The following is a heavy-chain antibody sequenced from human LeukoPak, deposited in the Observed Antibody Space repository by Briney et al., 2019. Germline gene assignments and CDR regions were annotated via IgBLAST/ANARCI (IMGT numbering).Heavy chain of an antibody. D-gene: IGHD5-18*01. J-gene: IGHJ4*02. CDR1: GGTFSSYT. CDR2: IIPILGIA. CDR3: ARDREGGSYDYYFDY. Sequence: SVKVSCKASGGTFSSYTISWVRQAPGQGLEWMGRIIPILGIANYAQKFQGRVTITADKSTSTAYMELSSLRSEDTAVYYCARDREGGSYDYYFDYWGQGTLATVSS. V-gene: IGHV1-69*04.